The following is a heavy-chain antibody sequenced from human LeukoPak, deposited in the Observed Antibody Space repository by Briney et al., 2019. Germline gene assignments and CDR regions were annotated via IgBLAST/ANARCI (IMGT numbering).Heavy chain of an antibody. D-gene: IGHD1-7*01. Sequence: PSETLSLTCAVYGGSFSGYYWSWIRQPPGKGLEWIGEINHSGSTNYNPSLKTRVTISVDTSKNQFSLKLSSVTAADTAVYYCARLRNWNYVFDYWGQGTLVTVSS. J-gene: IGHJ4*02. V-gene: IGHV4-34*01. CDR2: INHSGST. CDR3: ARLRNWNYVFDY. CDR1: GGSFSGYY.